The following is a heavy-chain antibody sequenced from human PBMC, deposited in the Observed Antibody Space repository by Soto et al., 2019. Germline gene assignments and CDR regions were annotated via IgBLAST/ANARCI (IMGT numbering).Heavy chain of an antibody. V-gene: IGHV4-39*01. J-gene: IGHJ5*02. CDR2: IYYSGST. D-gene: IGHD2-2*01. CDR3: ARQRSSLYQLPLGFDP. CDR1: GGSISSSSYY. Sequence: PSETLSLTCTVSGGSISSSSYYWGWIRQPPGKGLEWIGSIYYSGSTYYNPSLKSRVTISVDTSKNQFSLKLSSVTAADTAVYYCARQRSSLYQLPLGFDPWGQGTLVTVSS.